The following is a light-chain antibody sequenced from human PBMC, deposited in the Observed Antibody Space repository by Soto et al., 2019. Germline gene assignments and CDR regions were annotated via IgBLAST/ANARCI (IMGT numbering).Light chain of an antibody. CDR3: QSYDSSLSGYV. Sequence: QSVLTQPPSVSGAPGQRVTISCSGTSSSIGAGYDVHWYQQLPGTAPKLLIFVNINRPSGVPDRFSGSKSGTSASLAITGLRAEDEADYYCQSYDSSLSGYVFGTGNRSPS. CDR2: VNI. CDR1: SSSIGAGYD. V-gene: IGLV1-40*01. J-gene: IGLJ1*01.